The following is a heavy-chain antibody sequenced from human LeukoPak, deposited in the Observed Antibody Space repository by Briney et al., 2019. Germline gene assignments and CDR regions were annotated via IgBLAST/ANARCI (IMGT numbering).Heavy chain of an antibody. J-gene: IGHJ4*02. CDR3: ARGGRYYDSSGYYKSDY. V-gene: IGHV3-9*01. CDR2: ISWNSGSI. Sequence: PGGSLRLSCAASGFTFDDYAMHWVRQAPGKGLEWVSGISWNSGSIGYADSVKGRFTISRHNSKNTLYLQMNSLRAEDTAVYYCARGGRYYDSSGYYKSDYWGQGTLVTVSS. CDR1: GFTFDDYA. D-gene: IGHD3-22*01.